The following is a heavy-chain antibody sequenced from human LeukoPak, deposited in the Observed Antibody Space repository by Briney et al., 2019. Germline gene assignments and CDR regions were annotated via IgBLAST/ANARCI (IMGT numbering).Heavy chain of an antibody. J-gene: IGHJ5*02. D-gene: IGHD2-2*01. CDR3: ARVVPHYPNWFDP. CDR1: GGSFSGYY. Sequence: SETLSLTCAVYGGSFSGYYWSWIRQPPGKGLEWIGYIYTSGSTNYNPSLKSRVTISVDTSKNQFSLKLSSVTAADTAVYYCARVVPHYPNWFDPWGQGTLVTVSS. V-gene: IGHV4-4*09. CDR2: IYTSGST.